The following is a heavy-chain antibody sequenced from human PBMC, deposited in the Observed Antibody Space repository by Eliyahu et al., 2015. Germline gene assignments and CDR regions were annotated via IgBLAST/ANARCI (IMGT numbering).Heavy chain of an antibody. CDR3: TRVPSATTTVGHDWFDP. V-gene: IGHV3-49*03. CDR1: GFSFGDYA. D-gene: IGHD1-26*01. J-gene: IGHJ5*02. Sequence: EVQLVESGGGLVQPGRSLRLSCAGSGFSFGDYAVXWFRQAPGKGLEWVGFIKSKAYGGTTEYAASVKGRFTISRDDSISIAYLQMNSLKTEDTAVYYCTRVPSATTTVGHDWFDPWGQGTRVTVSS. CDR2: IKSKAYGGTT.